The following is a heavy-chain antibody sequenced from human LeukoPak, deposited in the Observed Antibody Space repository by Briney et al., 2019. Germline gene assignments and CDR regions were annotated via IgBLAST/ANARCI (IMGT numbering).Heavy chain of an antibody. V-gene: IGHV4-30-4*01. CDR1: GGSISSGDYY. Sequence: SQTLSLTCTVSGGSISSGDYYWSWIRQPPGKGLEWIGYIYYSGSTYYNPSLKSRVTISVDTSKNQFSLKLSSVTAADTAVYYCAREGYYGSGSISHDHWGQGTLVTVSS. CDR2: IYYSGST. CDR3: AREGYYGSGSISHDH. D-gene: IGHD3-10*01. J-gene: IGHJ4*02.